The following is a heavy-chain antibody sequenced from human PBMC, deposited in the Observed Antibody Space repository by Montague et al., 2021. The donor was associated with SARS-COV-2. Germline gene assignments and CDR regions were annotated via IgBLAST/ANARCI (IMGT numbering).Heavy chain of an antibody. CDR1: GDSASNNRAA. CDR3: AREVDNYFGY. Sequence: CAISGDSASNNRAAWNWVRQSPSRGLEWLGRTYYTSKWYNDYALFVKSRITINPDTSKNQVSLRLNSVTPEDTAIYFCAREVDNYFGYWGQGTLVTVSS. J-gene: IGHJ4*02. V-gene: IGHV6-1*01. D-gene: IGHD3-9*01. CDR2: TYYTSKWYN.